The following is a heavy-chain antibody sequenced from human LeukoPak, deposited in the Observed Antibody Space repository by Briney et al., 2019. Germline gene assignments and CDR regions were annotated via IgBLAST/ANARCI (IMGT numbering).Heavy chain of an antibody. V-gene: IGHV3-30-3*01. CDR3: ARDPTRLAGNYARTHFYYYMDV. CDR2: ISYDGSNK. CDR1: GFTFSSYA. J-gene: IGHJ6*03. D-gene: IGHD4-11*01. Sequence: PGGSLRLSCAASGFTFSSYAMHWVRQAPGKGLEWVAVISYDGSNKYYADSVKGRFTISRDNSKNTLYLQMNSLRAEDTAVYYCARDPTRLAGNYARTHFYYYMDVWGKGTTVTVSS.